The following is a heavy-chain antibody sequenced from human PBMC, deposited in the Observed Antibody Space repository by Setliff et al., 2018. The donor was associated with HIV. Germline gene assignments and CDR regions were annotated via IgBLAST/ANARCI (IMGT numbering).Heavy chain of an antibody. CDR3: ARGLLGLLPPENY. CDR1: GYTFTSYY. V-gene: IGHV1-2*06. D-gene: IGHD3-22*01. Sequence: ASVKVSCKASGYTFTSYYMHWVRQAPGQGLEWMGRINPNSGGTNYAQKFQGRVTMTRDTSISTAYMELSRLRSDDTAVYYCARGLLGLLPPENYWGQGTLVTVSS. J-gene: IGHJ4*02. CDR2: INPNSGGT.